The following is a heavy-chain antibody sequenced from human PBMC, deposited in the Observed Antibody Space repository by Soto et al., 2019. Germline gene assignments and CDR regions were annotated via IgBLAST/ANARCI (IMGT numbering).Heavy chain of an antibody. J-gene: IGHJ4*02. D-gene: IGHD6-19*01. CDR3: AKGSGLGLPYSFDY. CDR2: ISGSGGST. CDR1: GFTFSSYA. V-gene: IGHV3-23*01. Sequence: GGSLRLSCAASGFTFSSYAMSWVRQAPGKGLEWVSAISGSGGSTYYEYSVKGRFTISRDNSKNTLYLQMNSLRAEDTGVYYCAKGSGLGLPYSFDYWGQGTLVTVSS.